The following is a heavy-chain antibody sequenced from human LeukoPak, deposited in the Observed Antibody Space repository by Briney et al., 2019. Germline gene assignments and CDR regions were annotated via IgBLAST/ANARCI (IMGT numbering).Heavy chain of an antibody. J-gene: IGHJ5*02. CDR1: GGSFSGYY. Sequence: SETLSLTCAVYGGSFSGYYWSWIRQPPGKGLEWIGEINHSGSTNYNPSLKSRVTISVDTSKNQSPLKLSSVTAADTAVYYCARAFPYYDFWSGYRTNWFDPWGQGTLVTVSS. CDR2: INHSGST. D-gene: IGHD3-3*01. V-gene: IGHV4-34*01. CDR3: ARAFPYYDFWSGYRTNWFDP.